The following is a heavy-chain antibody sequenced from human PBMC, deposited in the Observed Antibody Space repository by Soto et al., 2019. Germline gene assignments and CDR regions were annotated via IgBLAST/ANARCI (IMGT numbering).Heavy chain of an antibody. CDR2: IRSKAYGGTT. Sequence: GSLRLSCTASGFTFGDYAMSWVRQAPGKGLEWVGFIRSKAYGGTTEYAASVKGRFTISRDDSKSIAYLQMNSLKTEDTAVYYCTRDCSSTSCYKRGVDYYYYGMDVWGQGTTVTVSS. D-gene: IGHD2-2*02. CDR3: TRDCSSTSCYKRGVDYYYYGMDV. CDR1: GFTFGDYA. J-gene: IGHJ6*02. V-gene: IGHV3-49*04.